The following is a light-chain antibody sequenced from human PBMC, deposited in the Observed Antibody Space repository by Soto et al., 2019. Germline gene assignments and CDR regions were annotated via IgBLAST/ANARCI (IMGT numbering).Light chain of an antibody. CDR3: QQFVT. Sequence: DIQMTQSPSTLSASVGDRVTITCRASHGIIGWLAWYQQKPGKAPKLLIYEASTLKSGVPSRFSGSKSGAEFTLTISSLQPDDFATYYCQQFVTFGQGTRLE. CDR2: EAS. V-gene: IGKV1-5*01. CDR1: HGIIGW. J-gene: IGKJ1*01.